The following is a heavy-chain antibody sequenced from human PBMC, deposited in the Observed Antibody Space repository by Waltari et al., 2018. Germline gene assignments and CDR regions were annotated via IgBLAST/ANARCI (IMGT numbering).Heavy chain of an antibody. CDR3: ARLEGSGWYGSYYYGMDV. CDR2: IYTSGST. Sequence: QVQLQESGPGLVKPSQTLSLTCTVSGGSISSGRYYWNWIRQPAGKGLEWIGHIYTSGSTNHHPSLKSRLTISVDTSKNQFSLKLSSVTAADTAVYYCARLEGSGWYGSYYYGMDVWGQGTTVTVSS. D-gene: IGHD6-19*01. J-gene: IGHJ6*02. V-gene: IGHV4-61*02. CDR1: GGSISSGRYY.